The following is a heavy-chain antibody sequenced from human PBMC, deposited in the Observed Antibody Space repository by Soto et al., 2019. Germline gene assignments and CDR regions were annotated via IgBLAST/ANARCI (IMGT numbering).Heavy chain of an antibody. CDR1: GFTFSSYG. J-gene: IGHJ6*02. CDR3: AKDAGRGDSSGFFYYDYGMDV. CDR2: ISYDGSNK. D-gene: IGHD6-19*01. V-gene: IGHV3-30*18. Sequence: QVQLVESGGGVVQPGRSLRLSCAASGFTFSSYGMHWVRQAPGKGLEWVAVISYDGSNKYYADSVKGRFTISRDNYKHTLYLQMNSLRAEDTAVYYCAKDAGRGDSSGFFYYDYGMDVWGQGTTVTVSS.